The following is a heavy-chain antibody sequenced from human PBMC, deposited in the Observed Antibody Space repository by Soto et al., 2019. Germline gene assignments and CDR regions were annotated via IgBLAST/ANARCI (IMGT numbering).Heavy chain of an antibody. D-gene: IGHD5-12*01. Sequence: VGSLRLSCAASGFTFSSYVIHWVRQAPGKGLEWVAVISYDGSNKYYADSVKGRFTISKDNSKNTLYLQMNSLRAEDTAAYYCARDRDGYNYYYVMDVWGQGTTVTVSS. J-gene: IGHJ6*02. CDR3: ARDRDGYNYYYVMDV. V-gene: IGHV3-30-3*01. CDR2: ISYDGSNK. CDR1: GFTFSSYV.